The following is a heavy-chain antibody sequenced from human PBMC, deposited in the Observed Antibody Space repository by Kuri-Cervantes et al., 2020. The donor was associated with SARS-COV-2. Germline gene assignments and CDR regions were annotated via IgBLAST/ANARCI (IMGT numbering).Heavy chain of an antibody. J-gene: IGHJ6*03. CDR1: GGSISSGGYY. D-gene: IGHD3-3*01. V-gene: IGHV4-31*03. CDR2: IYYSGST. Sequence: LRLSCTVSGGSISSGGYYWSWIRQHPGKGLEWIGYIYYSGSTYYNPSLKSRVTISVDTSKNQFSLKLSSVTAADTAVYYCARGVLYYYYYMDVWGEGTTVTVSS. CDR3: ARGVLYYYYYMDV.